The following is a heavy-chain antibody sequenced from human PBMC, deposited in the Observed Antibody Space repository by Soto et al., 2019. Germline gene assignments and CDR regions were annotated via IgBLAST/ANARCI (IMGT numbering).Heavy chain of an antibody. D-gene: IGHD3-10*01. V-gene: IGHV3-21*01. CDR2: ISSSSSYI. J-gene: IGHJ6*02. CDR3: ARGYGSGLYHYYGMDV. Sequence: PGGSLRLSCAASGFTFSSYSMNWVRQAPGKGLEWVSSISSSSSYIYYADSVKGRFTISRDNAKNSLYLQMNSLRAGDTAVYYCARGYGSGLYHYYGMDVWGQGTTVTVSS. CDR1: GFTFSSYS.